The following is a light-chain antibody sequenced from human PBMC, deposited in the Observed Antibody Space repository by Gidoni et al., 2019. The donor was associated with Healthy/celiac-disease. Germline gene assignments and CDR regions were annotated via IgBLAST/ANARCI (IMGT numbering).Light chain of an antibody. V-gene: IGLV2-11*01. Sequence: QSALTQPPSVSRSPGQSVTISCTGTSSDVGGDNYVSWYQQHPGKAPKLMIYDVSKRPAGVDRFSGSKSGNTASLTISGLQAEDEADYYCCSYAGSYTWVFGGGTKLTVL. CDR2: DVS. CDR1: SSDVGGDNY. J-gene: IGLJ3*02. CDR3: CSYAGSYTWV.